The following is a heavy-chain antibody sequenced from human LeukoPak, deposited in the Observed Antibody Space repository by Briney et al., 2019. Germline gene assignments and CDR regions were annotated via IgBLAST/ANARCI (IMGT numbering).Heavy chain of an antibody. J-gene: IGHJ6*02. CDR1: GYTFTSYD. Sequence: GASVKVSCKASGYTFTSYDINWVRQATGQGLEWMGWMNPNSGNTGYAQKFQGRVTMTRNTSISTAYMELSSLRSEDTAVYYCARSLPYMVRGGYYYYYGMDVWGQGTTVTVSS. V-gene: IGHV1-8*01. CDR3: ARSLPYMVRGGYYYYYGMDV. CDR2: MNPNSGNT. D-gene: IGHD3-10*01.